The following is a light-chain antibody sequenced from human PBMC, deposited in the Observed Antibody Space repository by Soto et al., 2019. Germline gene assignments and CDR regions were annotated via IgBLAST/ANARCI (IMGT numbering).Light chain of an antibody. CDR2: GTS. Sequence: EMVLKQSGGTLSRSPGERATLSCRASQSVSNNYLGWYQQQPGQPPRLLMSGTSNRATGTPDRFSGSGSGTNFTLTISRREPEDFAGYYCQQYGRLPITFGQGTRLEIK. CDR3: QQYGRLPIT. J-gene: IGKJ5*01. V-gene: IGKV3-20*01. CDR1: QSVSNNY.